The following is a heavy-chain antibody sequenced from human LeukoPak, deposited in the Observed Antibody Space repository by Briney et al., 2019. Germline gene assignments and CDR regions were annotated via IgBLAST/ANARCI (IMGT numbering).Heavy chain of an antibody. V-gene: IGHV4-59*08. CDR2: IYYSGST. Sequence: SETLSLTCTVSGGSISSYYWSWIRQPPGKGLEWIGYIYYSGSTNYNPSLKSRVTISVDKSKNQFSLKLSSVTAADTAVYYCARHPRAAAALDYWGQGTLVTVSS. CDR3: ARHPRAAAALDY. D-gene: IGHD6-13*01. J-gene: IGHJ4*02. CDR1: GGSISSYY.